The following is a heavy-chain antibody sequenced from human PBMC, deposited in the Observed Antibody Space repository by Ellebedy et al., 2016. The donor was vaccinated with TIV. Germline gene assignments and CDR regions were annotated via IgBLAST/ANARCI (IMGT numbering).Heavy chain of an antibody. Sequence: GESLKISXAASGFTFSAFGMGWVRLAPGKGLEWVSAIMADGTGTYYADSVKGRFTISRDNSKNTLYLQMNSLRVDDTAVYHCAKDAPKTFGGGRYYFDSWGQGTLVTVSS. CDR3: AKDAPKTFGGGRYYFDS. V-gene: IGHV3-23*01. CDR1: GFTFSAFG. J-gene: IGHJ4*02. CDR2: IMADGTGT. D-gene: IGHD3-16*01.